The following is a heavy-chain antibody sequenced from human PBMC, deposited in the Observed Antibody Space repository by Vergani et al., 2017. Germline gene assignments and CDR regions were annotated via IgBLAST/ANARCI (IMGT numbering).Heavy chain of an antibody. V-gene: IGHV3-49*04. CDR3: TRVARGYSYGHFDY. CDR1: GGSFSGYY. J-gene: IGHJ4*02. D-gene: IGHD5-18*01. CDR2: IRSKAYGGTT. Sequence: VQLQQWGAGLLKPSETLSLTCAVYGGSFSGYYWSWVRQAPGKGLEWVGFIRSKAYGGTTEYAASVKGRFTISRDDSKSIAYLQMNSLKTEDTAVYYCTRVARGYSYGHFDYWGQGTLVTVSS.